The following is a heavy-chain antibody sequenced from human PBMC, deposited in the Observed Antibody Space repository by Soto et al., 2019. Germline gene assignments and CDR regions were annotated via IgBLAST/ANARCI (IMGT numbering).Heavy chain of an antibody. D-gene: IGHD7-27*01. CDR1: GYTFTNYD. J-gene: IGHJ4*02. V-gene: IGHV1-8*01. CDR3: TRAPRNWGFDF. CDR2: MNPHSGDT. Sequence: ASVKVSCKASGYTFTNYDIDWVRQTAGQGLEWLGWMNPHSGDTGYAQTFQGRVTMTRNTAISTAYMELSSLTLEDTAIYSCTRAPRNWGFDFWGQGTPVT.